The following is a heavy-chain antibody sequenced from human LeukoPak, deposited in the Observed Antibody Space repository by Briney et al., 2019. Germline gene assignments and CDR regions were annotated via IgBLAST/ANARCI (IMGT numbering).Heavy chain of an antibody. V-gene: IGHV4-34*10. CDR3: ASYARSAVPGKFVSAPYALDF. CDR2: VYHSGST. CDR1: GGSFSGYY. D-gene: IGHD6-19*01. Sequence: SETLSLTCAVYGGSFSGYYWSWIRQPPGKGLEWIGYVYHSGSTNYNPSFKSRVTMSIDTSKNQFSLKLSSVTAADTAVYYCASYARSAVPGKFVSAPYALDFWGPGTMVTVSS. J-gene: IGHJ3*01.